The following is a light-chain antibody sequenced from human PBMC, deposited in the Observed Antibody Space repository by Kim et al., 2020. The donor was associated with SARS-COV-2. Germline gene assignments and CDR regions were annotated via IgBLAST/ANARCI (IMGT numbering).Light chain of an antibody. Sequence: EIVMTQSPATLSVSPGERATLSCRASQSVSSNLAWYQQKPGQAPRLLIYGASTRATGIPARFSGSGSGTEFTLTISSLQSEDFAVYYCQQYNNWLPLTFGQGTKLEI. CDR3: QQYNNWLPLT. V-gene: IGKV3-15*01. J-gene: IGKJ2*01. CDR2: GAS. CDR1: QSVSSN.